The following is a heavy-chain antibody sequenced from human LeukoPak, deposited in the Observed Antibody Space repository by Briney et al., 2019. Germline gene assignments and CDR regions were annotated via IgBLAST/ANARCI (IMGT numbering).Heavy chain of an antibody. CDR3: ARLGDYDDYYYMDV. CDR2: TYYSGNS. D-gene: IGHD4-17*01. J-gene: IGHJ6*03. CDR1: GDSINSASNS. V-gene: IGHV4-30-4*07. Sequence: SETLSLTCAVSGDSINSASNSWNWIRQPPGKGLEWIGYTYYSGNSYYNPSLKTPVTISVDTSKNQFSLKLTSVTAADTAVYYCARLGDYDDYYYMDVWGKGTTVTISS.